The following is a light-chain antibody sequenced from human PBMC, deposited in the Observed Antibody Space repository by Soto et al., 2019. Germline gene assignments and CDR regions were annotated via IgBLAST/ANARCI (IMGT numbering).Light chain of an antibody. Sequence: QSVLTQAAAVSGSPGQSITISCTGTSSDIGAYHYVSWYQQRPGKAPKLMIYAVNNRPSGISNRFSGSKSGNTASLTISGLQAEDEDVYYCNSYTNSDTVVFGGGTKLTVL. V-gene: IGLV2-14*01. CDR2: AVN. CDR3: NSYTNSDTVV. CDR1: SSDIGAYHY. J-gene: IGLJ2*01.